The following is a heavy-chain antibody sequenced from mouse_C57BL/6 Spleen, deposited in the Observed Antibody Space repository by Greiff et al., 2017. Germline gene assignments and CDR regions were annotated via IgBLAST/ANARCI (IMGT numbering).Heavy chain of an antibody. J-gene: IGHJ2*01. CDR3: AKRGGYEDGYFYY. V-gene: IGHV2-5*01. CDR1: GFSLTNYG. D-gene: IGHD2-12*01. CDR2: IWRGGST. Sequence: QVQLQESGPGLVQPSQSLSITCTVSGFSLTNYGVHWVRQSPGKGLEWLGVIWRGGSTDYNAAFMSRLSISKDNSKCQVFFKRDRRQADDASICYCAKRGGYEDGYFYYWGPGAALTGS.